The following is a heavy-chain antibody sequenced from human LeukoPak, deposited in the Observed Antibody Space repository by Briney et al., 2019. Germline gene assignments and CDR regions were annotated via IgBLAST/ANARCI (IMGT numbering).Heavy chain of an antibody. CDR3: AKLLHYDILTGYYSHFDY. CDR2: ISGSGGST. J-gene: IGHJ4*02. CDR1: GFTFSSYA. Sequence: GGSLRLSCAASGFTFSSYAMGWVRQAPGKGLEWVSAISGSGGSTYYADSVKGRFTISRDNSKNTLYLQMNSLRAEDTAVYYCAKLLHYDILTGYYSHFDYWGQGTLVTVSS. D-gene: IGHD3-9*01. V-gene: IGHV3-23*01.